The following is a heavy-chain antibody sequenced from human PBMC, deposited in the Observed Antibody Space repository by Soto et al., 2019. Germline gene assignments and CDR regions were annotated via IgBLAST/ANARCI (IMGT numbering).Heavy chain of an antibody. J-gene: IGHJ6*02. CDR1: GFTFSSYG. CDR2: ISYDGSNK. Sequence: GGSLRLSCAASGFTFSSYGMHWVRQAPGKGLEWVAVISYDGSNKYYADSVKGRFTISRDNSKNTLYLQMNSLRAEDTAVYYCAKELRYFDWLTLGGMDVXXQ. CDR3: AKELRYFDWLTLGGMDV. D-gene: IGHD3-9*01. V-gene: IGHV3-30*18.